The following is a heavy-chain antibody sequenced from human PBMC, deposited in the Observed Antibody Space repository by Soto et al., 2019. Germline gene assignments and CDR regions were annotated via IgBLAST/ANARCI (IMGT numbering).Heavy chain of an antibody. Sequence: QVQLVQSGAEVKKPGSSVKVSCKASGGTFSSYAISWVRQAPGQGLEWMGGIIPIFGTANYAQKFQGRVTSTEDESTSTADMELGSLGYENTAVYCCARDGAGVVGATSTDYWNQGTLITVSS. D-gene: IGHD1-26*01. CDR2: IIPIFGTA. V-gene: IGHV1-69*01. CDR3: ARDGAGVVGATSTDY. CDR1: GGTFSSYA. J-gene: IGHJ4*02.